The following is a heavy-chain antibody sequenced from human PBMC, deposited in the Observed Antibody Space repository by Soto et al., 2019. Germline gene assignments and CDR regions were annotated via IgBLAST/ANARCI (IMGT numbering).Heavy chain of an antibody. CDR3: ARIQGGYSSSWYQAVDY. V-gene: IGHV3-30-3*01. Sequence: QVQLVESGGGVVQPGRSLRLSCAASGFTFSSYAMHWVRQAPGKGLEWVAVTSYDGSNKYYADSVKGRFTISRDNSKNTLYLQMNSLRAEDTAVYYCARIQGGYSSSWYQAVDYWGQGTLVTVSS. D-gene: IGHD6-13*01. J-gene: IGHJ4*02. CDR1: GFTFSSYA. CDR2: TSYDGSNK.